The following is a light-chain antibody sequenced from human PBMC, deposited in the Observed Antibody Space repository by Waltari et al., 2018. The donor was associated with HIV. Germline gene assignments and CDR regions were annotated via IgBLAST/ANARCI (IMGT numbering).Light chain of an antibody. CDR1: SPNIGNNY. J-gene: IGLJ2*01. CDR3: GTWDSSLSAGV. V-gene: IGLV1-51*01. CDR2: DNH. Sequence: QSVLTQPPSVSAAPGQKITIPCSGSSPNIGNNYVSWYQQLPGTAPKLLIYDNHKRPSGIPDRFSGSKSGTSATLGITGLQTGDEADYYCGTWDSSLSAGVFGGGTKVTVL.